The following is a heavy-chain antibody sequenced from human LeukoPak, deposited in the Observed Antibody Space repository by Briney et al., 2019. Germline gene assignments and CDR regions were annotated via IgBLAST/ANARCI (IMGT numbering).Heavy chain of an antibody. CDR3: AKDGELLWFGELLRYYFDY. CDR1: GFTFSSYG. D-gene: IGHD3-10*01. J-gene: IGHJ4*02. Sequence: GGSLRLSCAASGFTFSSYGVHWVRQAPGKGLEWVAFIRYDGSNKYYADSVKGRFTISRDNSKNTLYLQMNSLRAEDTAVYYCAKDGELLWFGELLRYYFDYWGQGTLVTVSS. CDR2: IRYDGSNK. V-gene: IGHV3-30*02.